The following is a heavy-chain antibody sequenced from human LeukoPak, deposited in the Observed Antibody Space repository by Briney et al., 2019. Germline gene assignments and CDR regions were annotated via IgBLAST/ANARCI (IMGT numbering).Heavy chain of an antibody. V-gene: IGHV4-30-2*01. Sequence: SQTLSLTCAVSGRSIGSGGYCWSWIRQPPWKGLEWIGYIYHSGSTYYNPSLKSRVTISVDRSKNQFSLKLSSVTAADTAVYYCASGVIGYCSSTSCYTVGMDVWGQGTTVTVSS. CDR3: ASGVIGYCSSTSCYTVGMDV. D-gene: IGHD2-2*02. CDR1: GRSIGSGGYC. CDR2: IYHSGST. J-gene: IGHJ6*02.